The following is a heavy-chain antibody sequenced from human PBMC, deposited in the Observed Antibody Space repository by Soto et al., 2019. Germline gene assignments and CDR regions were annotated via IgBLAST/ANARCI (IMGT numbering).Heavy chain of an antibody. J-gene: IGHJ5*02. CDR3: VKNSGWFNT. V-gene: IGHV3-23*01. Sequence: QLLQSGGGLVQPGGSLTLSCAASGFTFGTTDMSWVRQAPGEGLGWVSTIDGSGGITYYADSVKGRFTISRDNSRNTVYLQMNSLSGDDTALYYCVKNSGWFNTWGQGALVTVSS. D-gene: IGHD3-10*01. CDR1: GFTFGTTD. CDR2: IDGSGGIT.